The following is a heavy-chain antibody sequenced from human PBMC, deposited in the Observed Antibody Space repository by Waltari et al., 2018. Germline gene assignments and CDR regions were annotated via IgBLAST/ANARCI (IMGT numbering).Heavy chain of an antibody. J-gene: IGHJ4*02. CDR2: INPNSGAT. CDR3: ARGEYYDSSVDDY. D-gene: IGHD3-3*01. V-gene: IGHV1-2*06. CDR1: GYTFTGYY. Sequence: QVQLVQSGAEVKKPGASVKVSCKAPGYTFTGYYMHWVRQAPGQGLEWVGRINPNSGATNYAQKFQGRVTMTRDTSISTAYMELSRLTSDDTAMYYCARGEYYDSSVDDYWGQGTLVTVSS.